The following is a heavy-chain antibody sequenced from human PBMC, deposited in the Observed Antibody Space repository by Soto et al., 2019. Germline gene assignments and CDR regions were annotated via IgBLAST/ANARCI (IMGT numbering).Heavy chain of an antibody. CDR1: GGSITSGGHY. D-gene: IGHD2-15*01. CDR2: IYYGGSA. Sequence: SETLSLTCTVSGGSITSGGHYWSWIRQRPGEGLEWIGIIYYGGSASYHPSLKSRATISRDTSKNQFSLKLSSVTAADTAVYYCARDSYGGNPSVYFDYWGQGTLVTVSS. CDR3: ARDSYGGNPSVYFDY. J-gene: IGHJ4*02. V-gene: IGHV4-31*03.